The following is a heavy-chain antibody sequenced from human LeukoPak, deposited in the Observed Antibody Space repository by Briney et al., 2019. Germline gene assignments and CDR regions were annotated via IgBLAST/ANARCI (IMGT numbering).Heavy chain of an antibody. CDR2: INHSGST. Sequence: SETLSLTCAVYGGSFSGYYWSWIRQPPGKGLEWIGEINHSGSTNYNPSLKSRVTISVDTSKNQFSLKLSSVTAADTAVYYCAGGGVVPAAMGYYYMDVWGKGTTVTVSS. D-gene: IGHD2-2*01. V-gene: IGHV4-34*01. J-gene: IGHJ6*03. CDR3: AGGGVVPAAMGYYYMDV. CDR1: GGSFSGYY.